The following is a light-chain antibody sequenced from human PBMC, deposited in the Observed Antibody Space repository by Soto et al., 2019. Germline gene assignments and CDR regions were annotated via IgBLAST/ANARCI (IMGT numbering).Light chain of an antibody. V-gene: IGLV2-14*03. CDR1: SSDVSGYNS. Sequence: QSALTQPASVSGSPRQSITISCSGTSSDVSGYNSVSWYQQHPGKAPKLIIYAVSNRPSGVSDRFSGSKSGNTASLTISGLQAEDEADYFCYSYKSTSNRVFGGGTQLTVL. J-gene: IGLJ2*01. CDR3: YSYKSTSNRV. CDR2: AVS.